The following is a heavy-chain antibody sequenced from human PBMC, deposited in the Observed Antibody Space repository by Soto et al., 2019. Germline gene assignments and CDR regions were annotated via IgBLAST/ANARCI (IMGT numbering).Heavy chain of an antibody. V-gene: IGHV4-4*07. D-gene: IGHD3-3*01. CDR1: GGSMTSYY. Sequence: SETLSLTCTVSGGSMTSYYWTWIRQPAGKGLEWIGRVYSSGGTHYNPTLKSRVTISLDTSKNQFSLRLLSVTDADTAVYFCARGQRFSDWFDPWGQGTLVTVSS. CDR2: VYSSGGT. J-gene: IGHJ5*02. CDR3: ARGQRFSDWFDP.